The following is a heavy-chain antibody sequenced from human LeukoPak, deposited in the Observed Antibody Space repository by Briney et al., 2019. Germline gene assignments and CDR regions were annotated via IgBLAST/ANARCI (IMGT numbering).Heavy chain of an antibody. Sequence: SGTLSLTCAVSGGSISSSNWWSWVRQPPGKGLEWIGEIYHSGSTNYNPSPKSRVTISVDKSKNQFSLKLSSVTAADTAVYYCARAGGVKTAALDLDYWGQGTLVTVSS. CDR3: ARAGGVKTAALDLDY. D-gene: IGHD6-25*01. CDR2: IYHSGST. CDR1: GGSISSSNW. J-gene: IGHJ4*02. V-gene: IGHV4-4*02.